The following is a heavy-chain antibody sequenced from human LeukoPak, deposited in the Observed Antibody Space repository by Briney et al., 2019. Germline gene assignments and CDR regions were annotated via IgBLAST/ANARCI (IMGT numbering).Heavy chain of an antibody. J-gene: IGHJ4*02. D-gene: IGHD3-3*01. CDR2: IYSGGST. V-gene: IGHV3-66*02. Sequence: GGSLRLSCAASGFTVSSNYMSWVCQAPGKGLEWVSVIYSGGSTYYADSVKGRFTISRDNSKNTLYLQMNSLRAEDTAVYYCARLDFWSAPKDYWGQGTLVTVSS. CDR3: ARLDFWSAPKDY. CDR1: GFTVSSNY.